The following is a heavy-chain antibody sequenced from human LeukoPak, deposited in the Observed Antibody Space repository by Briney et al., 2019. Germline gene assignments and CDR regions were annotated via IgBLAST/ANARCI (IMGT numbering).Heavy chain of an antibody. J-gene: IGHJ4*02. CDR3: TTEGQQMESSGFGF. Sequence: PGGSLRLSCAASGLIFSDAWMGWVRQAPGKGLEWVGRIANKINSERKDYSAPVRGRFSISRDDSETTLYLQMNGLQTEDTGVYYCTTEGQQMESSGFGFWGRGTPVTVSS. D-gene: IGHD6-13*01. V-gene: IGHV3-15*04. CDR1: GLIFSDAW. CDR2: IANKINSERK.